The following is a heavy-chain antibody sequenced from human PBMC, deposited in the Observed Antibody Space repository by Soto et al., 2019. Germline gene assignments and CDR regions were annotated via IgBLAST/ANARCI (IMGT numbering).Heavy chain of an antibody. J-gene: IGHJ6*02. Sequence: EVQLVESGGVVVQPGGSLRLSCAASGFTFSGSAVHWVCQASGKGLAWVGRSKDKASNYAIVCSVSVQGRSTISRDDSKNTALLQMNRQKAEDRAVYYCAMWVWFGSNDGVDVWVPGTTVIVSS. CDR3: AMWVWFGSNDGVDV. CDR1: GFTFSGSA. CDR2: SKDKASNYAI. D-gene: IGHD3-10*01. V-gene: IGHV3-73*02.